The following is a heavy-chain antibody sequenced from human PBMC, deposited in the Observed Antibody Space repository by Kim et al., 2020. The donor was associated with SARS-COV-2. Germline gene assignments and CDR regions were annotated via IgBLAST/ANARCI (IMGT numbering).Heavy chain of an antibody. J-gene: IGHJ5*02. Sequence: GGSLRLSCAASGFTFSSYGMHWVRQAPGKGLEWVAVIWYDGSNKYYADSVKGRFTISRDNSKNTLYLQMNSLRAEDTAVYYCARSDYYDSSGALEGLGPSAWGQGTLVTVSS. D-gene: IGHD3-22*01. V-gene: IGHV3-33*08. CDR1: GFTFSSYG. CDR2: IWYDGSNK. CDR3: ARSDYYDSSGALEGLGPSA.